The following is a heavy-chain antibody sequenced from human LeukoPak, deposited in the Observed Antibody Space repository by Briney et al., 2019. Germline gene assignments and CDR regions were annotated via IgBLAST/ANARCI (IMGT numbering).Heavy chain of an antibody. D-gene: IGHD3-10*01. Sequence: SQTLSLTCAISGDSVSSNSAAWNWIRQSPSRGLEWLGRTYYRSKWYYDYAVSVKSRITITPDTSKDQFSLQLNSVSPGDTAVYYCAGSGSYFRYWGQGALVTVSS. CDR3: AGSGSYFRY. CDR1: GDSVSSNSAA. V-gene: IGHV6-1*01. J-gene: IGHJ4*02. CDR2: TYYRSKWYY.